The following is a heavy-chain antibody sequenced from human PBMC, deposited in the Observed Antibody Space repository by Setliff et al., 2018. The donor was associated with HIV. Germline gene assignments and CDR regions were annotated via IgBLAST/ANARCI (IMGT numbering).Heavy chain of an antibody. CDR1: GGSIRSYY. V-gene: IGHV4-4*09. CDR2: IYPGGGSI. CDR3: ARFKLVWFGALSPDAFDV. J-gene: IGHJ3*01. Sequence: PSETLSLTCTVSGGSIRSYYWNWLRQPPGKGLELIGYIYPGGGSINYNPSLKSRITISVNTSKNQFSLKLSSVTAADTAVYYCARFKLVWFGALSPDAFDVWGQGTMVTVSS. D-gene: IGHD3-10*01.